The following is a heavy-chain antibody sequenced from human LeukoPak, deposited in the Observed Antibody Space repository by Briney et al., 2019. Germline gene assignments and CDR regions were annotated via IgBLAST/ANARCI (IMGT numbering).Heavy chain of an antibody. J-gene: IGHJ5*02. D-gene: IGHD1-20*01. V-gene: IGHV4-61*01. CDR1: GGPISSGSYY. Sequence: SQTLSLTCTVSGGPISSGSYYWSWIRQPPGKGLEWIGYIYYSGSTNYNPSLKSRVTISVDTSKNQFSLKLSSVTAADTAVYYCATQVYNWNDGLPYNWFDPWGQGTLVTVSS. CDR2: IYYSGST. CDR3: ATQVYNWNDGLPYNWFDP.